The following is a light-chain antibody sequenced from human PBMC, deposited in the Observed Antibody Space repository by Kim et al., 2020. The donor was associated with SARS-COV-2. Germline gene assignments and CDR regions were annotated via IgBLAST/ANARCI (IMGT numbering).Light chain of an antibody. CDR3: SSFTRSSPPWV. CDR2: DVS. V-gene: IGLV2-14*03. CDR1: SSDIGGYNY. J-gene: IGLJ3*02. Sequence: QSITISCTGTSSDIGGYNYVSWYQQHPGKAPKLMISDVSRRPSGVSNRFSGSKSGNTASLTVSGLQAEDEADYYCSSFTRSSPPWVFGGGTQLTVL.